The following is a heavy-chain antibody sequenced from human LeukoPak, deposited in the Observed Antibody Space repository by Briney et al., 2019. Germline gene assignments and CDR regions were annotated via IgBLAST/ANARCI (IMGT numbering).Heavy chain of an antibody. D-gene: IGHD1-1*01. V-gene: IGHV1-69*13. J-gene: IGHJ3*02. Sequence: SVKVSCKASGGTFSSYAISWMRQAPGQGLEWMGGIIPIFGTANYAQKFQGRVTITADESTSTAYMELSSLRSEDTAVYYCARVDSGTSLNDAFDIWGQGTMVTVSS. CDR1: GGTFSSYA. CDR2: IIPIFGTA. CDR3: ARVDSGTSLNDAFDI.